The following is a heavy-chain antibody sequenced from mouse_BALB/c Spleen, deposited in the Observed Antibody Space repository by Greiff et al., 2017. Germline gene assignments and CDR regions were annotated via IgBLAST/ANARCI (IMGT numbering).Heavy chain of an antibody. Sequence: QVQLKESGPGLVAPSQSLSITCTVSGFSLTSYGVHWVRQPPGKGLEWLGVIWAGGSTNYNSALMSRLSISKDNSKSQVFLKMNSLQTDDTAMYYCARDVVYRYDVGAMDYWGQGTSVTVSS. CDR3: ARDVVYRYDVGAMDY. V-gene: IGHV2-9*02. CDR1: GFSLTSYG. D-gene: IGHD2-14*01. J-gene: IGHJ4*01. CDR2: IWAGGST.